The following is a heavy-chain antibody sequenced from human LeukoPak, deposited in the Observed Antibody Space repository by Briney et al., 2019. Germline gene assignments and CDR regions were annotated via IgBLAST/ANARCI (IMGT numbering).Heavy chain of an antibody. CDR1: GLTVSSNY. CDR2: FYNGINT. CDR3: ASVGSGNTYGYGDY. Sequence: TGGSLRLSCAATGLTVSSNYMSWVRQAPGKGLEWVSVFYNGINTYYADSVKGRFTTSRDTSKNTLYLQMNSLRVEDAAVYFCASVGSGNTYGYGDYWGQGTLVTVSS. J-gene: IGHJ4*02. V-gene: IGHV3-66*01. D-gene: IGHD5-18*01.